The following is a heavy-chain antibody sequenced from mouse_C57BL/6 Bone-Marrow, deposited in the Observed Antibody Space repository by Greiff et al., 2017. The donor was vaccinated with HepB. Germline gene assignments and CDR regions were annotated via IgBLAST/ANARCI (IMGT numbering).Heavy chain of an antibody. Sequence: EVMLVDSGGGLVQSGRSLRLSCATSGFTFSDFYMEWVRQAPGKGLEWIAASRNKANDYTTEYSASVKGRFIVSRDPSQSILYLQRNALRAEDTAIYYCARGHYDDEDYYARDYWGQGTSVTVSS. V-gene: IGHV7-1*01. J-gene: IGHJ4*01. D-gene: IGHD2-4*01. CDR1: GFTFSDFY. CDR3: ARGHYDDEDYYARDY. CDR2: SRNKANDYTT.